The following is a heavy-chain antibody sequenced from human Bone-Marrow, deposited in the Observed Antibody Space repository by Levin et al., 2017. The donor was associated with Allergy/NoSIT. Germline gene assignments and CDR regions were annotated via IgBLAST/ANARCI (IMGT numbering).Heavy chain of an antibody. V-gene: IGHV3-23*01. J-gene: IGHJ6*02. Sequence: GGSLRLSCIGSGFTFNDYALNWVRQAPGKGLEWVSVISAGFGSSTYYADSVKGRFIISRDRSKNTVYLQMNSLRADDTAVYYCAKDICPSSSCWYGGMDVWGQGTTVTVSS. D-gene: IGHD2-2*01. CDR2: ISAGFGSST. CDR1: GFTFNDYA. CDR3: AKDICPSSSCWYGGMDV.